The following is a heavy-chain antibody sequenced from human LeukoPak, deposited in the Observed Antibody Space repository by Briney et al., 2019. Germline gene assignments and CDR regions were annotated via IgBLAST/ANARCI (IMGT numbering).Heavy chain of an antibody. CDR2: ISYDGSNK. Sequence: PPGGSLRLSCAASGFTFSSYGMHWVRQAPGKGLEWVAVISYDGSNKYYADSVKGRFTISRDNSKNTLYLQMNSLRAEDTAVYYCANIAAEKWELRAFDIWGQGTMVTVSS. D-gene: IGHD1-26*01. CDR3: ANIAAEKWELRAFDI. CDR1: GFTFSSYG. J-gene: IGHJ3*02. V-gene: IGHV3-30*18.